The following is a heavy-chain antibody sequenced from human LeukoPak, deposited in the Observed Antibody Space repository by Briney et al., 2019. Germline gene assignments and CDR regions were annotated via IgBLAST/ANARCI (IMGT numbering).Heavy chain of an antibody. CDR2: ISSNGGST. J-gene: IGHJ3*02. CDR3: ARSPGEVVNPEYAFDI. CDR1: GFTFSSYW. V-gene: IGHV3-64*01. Sequence: PGGSLGLSCAASGFTFSSYWMSWVRQAPGKGLEYVSAISSNGGSTYYANSVKGRFTISRDNSKNTLYLQMGSLRAEDMAVYYCARSPGEVVNPEYAFDIWGQGTMVTVSS. D-gene: IGHD3-10*01.